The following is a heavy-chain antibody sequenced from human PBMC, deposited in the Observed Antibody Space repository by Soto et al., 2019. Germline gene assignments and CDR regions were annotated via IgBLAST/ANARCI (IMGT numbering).Heavy chain of an antibody. CDR2: IYYSGST. CDR3: ARVALGLLPWLDP. CDR1: GGSISSGDYY. D-gene: IGHD2-15*01. Sequence: PSETLSLTCTVSGGSISSGDYYWSWIRQPPGKGLEWIGYIYYSGSTYYNPSLKSRVTISVDTSKNQFSLKLSSVTAADTAVYYCARVALGLLPWLDPWGQGTLVTVSS. J-gene: IGHJ5*02. V-gene: IGHV4-30-4*01.